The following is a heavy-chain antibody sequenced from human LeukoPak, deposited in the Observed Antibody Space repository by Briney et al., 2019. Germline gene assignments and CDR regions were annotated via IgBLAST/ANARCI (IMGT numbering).Heavy chain of an antibody. CDR1: GGSISSGGYY. CDR3: ARTVVPAAPYYYYYYMDV. V-gene: IGHV4-31*03. D-gene: IGHD2-2*01. CDR2: INHSGST. Sequence: SQTLSLTCTVSGGSISSGGYYWSWIRQHPGKGLEWIGEINHSGSTNYNPSLKSRVTISVDTSKNQFSLKLSSVTAADTAVYYCARTVVPAAPYYYYYYMDVWGKGTTVTVSS. J-gene: IGHJ6*03.